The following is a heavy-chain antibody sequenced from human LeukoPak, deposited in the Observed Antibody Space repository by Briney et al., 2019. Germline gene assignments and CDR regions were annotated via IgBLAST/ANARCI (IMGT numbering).Heavy chain of an antibody. V-gene: IGHV4-59*01. CDR1: GGSISSYY. CDR2: IYYSGST. J-gene: IGHJ4*02. D-gene: IGHD6-13*01. CDR3: ARFYSSSWYYFDY. Sequence: NPSETLSLTCTVSGGSISSYYWSWLRQPPGKGLEWIGYIYYSGSTNYNPSLKSRVTISVDTSKNQFSLKLSSVTAADTAVYYCARFYSSSWYYFDYWGQGTLVTVSS.